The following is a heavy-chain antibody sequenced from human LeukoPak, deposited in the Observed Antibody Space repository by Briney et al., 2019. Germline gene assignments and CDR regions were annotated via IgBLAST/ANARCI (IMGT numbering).Heavy chain of an antibody. Sequence: SETLSLTCAVYGGSFSGYYWSWIRQPPGKGLEWIGEINHSGSTNYNPSLKSRVTISVDTSKNQFSLKLSSVTAADTAVYYCARAAGVSYGGITYFDYWGQGTLVTVPS. CDR1: GGSFSGYY. J-gene: IGHJ4*02. CDR3: ARAAGVSYGGITYFDY. V-gene: IGHV4-34*01. D-gene: IGHD5-18*01. CDR2: INHSGST.